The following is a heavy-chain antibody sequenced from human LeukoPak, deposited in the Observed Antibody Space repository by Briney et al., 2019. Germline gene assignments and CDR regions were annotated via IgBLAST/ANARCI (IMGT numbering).Heavy chain of an antibody. D-gene: IGHD6-13*01. J-gene: IGHJ2*01. CDR3: ARPFNSSSWYSKGYFDL. V-gene: IGHV4-59*08. CDR2: IYYSGST. CDR1: GGSISSYY. Sequence: SETLSLTCTVSGGSISSYYWSWIRQPPGKGLEWIGYIYYSGSTNYNPSLKSRVTISVDTSKNQFSLKLSSVTAADTAVYYCARPFNSSSWYSKGYFDLWGRGTLVTVSS.